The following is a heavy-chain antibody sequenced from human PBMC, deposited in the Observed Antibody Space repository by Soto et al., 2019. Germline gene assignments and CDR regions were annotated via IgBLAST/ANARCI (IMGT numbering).Heavy chain of an antibody. CDR1: GGSVSSGNYY. CDR2: FYYTGSI. Sequence: PSETLSLTCTVSGGSVSSGNYYWSWIRQPPGEGLEWIGYFYYTGSINYNPSLKSRVTLSVDTSKNQFSLKLSSVTAADTAVYYCARLGGSYAVPHFDYWGQGTLVTVSS. J-gene: IGHJ4*02. D-gene: IGHD1-26*01. CDR3: ARLGGSYAVPHFDY. V-gene: IGHV4-61*01.